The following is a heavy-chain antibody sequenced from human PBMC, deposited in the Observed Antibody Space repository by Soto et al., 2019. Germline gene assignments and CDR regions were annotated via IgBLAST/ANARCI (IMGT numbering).Heavy chain of an antibody. CDR1: GGSISSYY. CDR3: ARIRETAMTETYYMDV. V-gene: IGHV4-59*01. J-gene: IGHJ6*03. Sequence: SETLSLTCTVSGGSISSYYWSWIRQPPGKGLEWIGYIYYSGSTNYNPSLKSRVTISVDTSKNQFSLKLSSVTAADTAVYYCARIRETAMTETYYMDVWGKGTTVTVSS. CDR2: IYYSGST.